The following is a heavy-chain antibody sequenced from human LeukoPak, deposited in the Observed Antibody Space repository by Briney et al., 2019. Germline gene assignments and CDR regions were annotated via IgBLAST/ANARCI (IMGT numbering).Heavy chain of an antibody. CDR1: GGSIGSTNW. V-gene: IGHV3-23*01. CDR2: ITTSDGNT. Sequence: GTLSLTCAVSGGSIGSTNWWSWVRQAPGKGLEWVSTITTSDGNTYYADSVKGRFTVSRDNSKNTLFLQMNGLRAEDTAVYYCAKDGGLWVSAHWGDSWGRGTLVTVSS. CDR3: AKDGGLWVSAHWGDS. J-gene: IGHJ4*02. D-gene: IGHD7-27*01.